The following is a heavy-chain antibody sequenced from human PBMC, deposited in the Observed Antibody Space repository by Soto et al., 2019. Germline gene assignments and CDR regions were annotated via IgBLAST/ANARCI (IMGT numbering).Heavy chain of an antibody. V-gene: IGHV3-7*01. J-gene: IGHJ4*02. CDR1: GFTFSSHW. D-gene: IGHD5-18*01. CDR3: ARIAWIRVWWDY. Sequence: EVQLVESGGDLVQPGGSLRLSCAASGFTFSSHWMSWVRKAPGKGLEWVANIKQDGSEEYYVDSVKGRFTMSRDNAKNSLFLHMNSLRAEDTAVYYWARIAWIRVWWDYWGQGALVTVSS. CDR2: IKQDGSEE.